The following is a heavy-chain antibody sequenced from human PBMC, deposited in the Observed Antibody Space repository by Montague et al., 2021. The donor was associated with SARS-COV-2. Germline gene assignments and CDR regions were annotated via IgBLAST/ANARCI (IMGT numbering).Heavy chain of an antibody. CDR1: LHSVSGCS. V-gene: IGHV4-34*01. Sequence: SETLSLTCAGYLHSVSGCSWTWIRKPPVRRLETIGEVNHSGRSNYNPSLKSRITISVDTSKNQFSLRLSSVTAADTAVYYCARGRVDTTMIVVVCTGAAHYFDSWGQGTLVSVSS. CDR3: ARGRVDTTMIVVVCTGAAHYFDS. D-gene: IGHD3-22*01. CDR2: VNHSGRS. J-gene: IGHJ4*02.